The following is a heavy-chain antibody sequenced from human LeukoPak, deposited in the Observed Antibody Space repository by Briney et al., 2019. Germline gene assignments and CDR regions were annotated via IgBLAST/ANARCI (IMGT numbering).Heavy chain of an antibody. CDR3: ARQTGSGLFSLP. CDR1: GDSLSSSNCY. V-gene: IGHV4-39*01. D-gene: IGHD3-10*01. J-gene: IGHJ4*02. Sequence: SETLSLTCTVSGDSLSSSNCYWGWIRQPPGKGLEWIGSIYFSGGTYYNASLKSRVTISVDPSKKQFSLKLSSVTAADTAVYYCARQTGSGLFSLPRGQGTLVTVSS. CDR2: IYFSGGT.